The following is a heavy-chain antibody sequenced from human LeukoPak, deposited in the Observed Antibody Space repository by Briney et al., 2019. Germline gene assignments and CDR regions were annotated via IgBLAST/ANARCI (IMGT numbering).Heavy chain of an antibody. CDR2: IYSGGST. Sequence: PGGSLRLSCAASGFTVSSNYVSWVRQAPGKGLEWVSVIYSGGSTYYADSVKGRFTISRDNSKNTLYLQMNSLRAEDTAVYYCARADSSGYYAFDAFDIWGQGTMVTVSS. V-gene: IGHV3-53*01. CDR1: GFTVSSNY. CDR3: ARADSSGYYAFDAFDI. D-gene: IGHD3-22*01. J-gene: IGHJ3*02.